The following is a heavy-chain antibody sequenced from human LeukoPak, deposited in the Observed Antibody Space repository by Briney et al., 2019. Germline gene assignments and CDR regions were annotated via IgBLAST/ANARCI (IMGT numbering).Heavy chain of an antibody. CDR1: EFTFSNYA. D-gene: IGHD3-10*01. V-gene: IGHV3-23*01. J-gene: IGHJ4*02. CDR2: ISGSGDST. CDR3: AKPSRTMVRSPFDY. Sequence: SGGSLRLSCAASEFTFSNYAMSWVCQAPGKGLEWVSAISGSGDSTYYADSVKGRFTISRDNSKNTLYLQMNSLRAEDTAVYDCAKPSRTMVRSPFDYWGQGTLVTVSS.